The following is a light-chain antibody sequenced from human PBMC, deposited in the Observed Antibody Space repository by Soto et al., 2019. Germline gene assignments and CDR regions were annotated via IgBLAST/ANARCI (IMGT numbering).Light chain of an antibody. Sequence: QSALTPPASLSWSPGQSITISCTGTSSDIGAYDYVSWFQQHPGKAPKLMISEVNNRPSGVSNRFSGSKSGNTAYLTISGLQVEDEAEYCCFSVTTTITHVFGTGTNVTVL. CDR3: FSVTTTITHV. J-gene: IGLJ1*01. CDR2: EVN. V-gene: IGLV2-14*01. CDR1: SSDIGAYDY.